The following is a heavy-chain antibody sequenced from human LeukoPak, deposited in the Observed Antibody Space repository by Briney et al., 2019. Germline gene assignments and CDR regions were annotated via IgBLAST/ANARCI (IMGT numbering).Heavy chain of an antibody. CDR3: ARLVVANPRAIDH. CDR1: VGSLSRSRYY. Sequence: SEALSVTCTVSVGSLSRSRYYWGWIRQPPGRGLGWIGSVYFSWSTYYNPSLKSGATISVDTSKNQFFLNLSAVTAANTAVYYCARLVVANPRAIDHWGQGPLVPVSS. J-gene: IGHJ4*02. CDR2: VYFSWST. D-gene: IGHD2-15*01. V-gene: IGHV4-39*01.